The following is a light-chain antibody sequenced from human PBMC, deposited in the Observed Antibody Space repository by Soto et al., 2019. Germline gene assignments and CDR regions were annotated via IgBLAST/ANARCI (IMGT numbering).Light chain of an antibody. CDR3: YSYAGSSIYV. CDR2: EDS. J-gene: IGLJ1*01. V-gene: IGLV2-23*01. Sequence: QSALPKPASLSGSPGQSITMSCTGTTSDVGSYSLLSWYQQHPGKAPKLMIYEDSKRPSGVSNRFSGSKSGNTASLTISGLQAEDEADYYCYSYAGSSIYVFGTGTKVTVL. CDR1: TSDVGSYSL.